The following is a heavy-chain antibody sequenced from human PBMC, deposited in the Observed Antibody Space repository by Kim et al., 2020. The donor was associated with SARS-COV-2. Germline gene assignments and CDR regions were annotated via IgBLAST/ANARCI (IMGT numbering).Heavy chain of an antibody. CDR2: IYSGGST. D-gene: IGHD3-10*01. V-gene: IGHV3-66*01. CDR3: ARDRRGPYRTFDY. Sequence: GGSLRLSCAASGFTVSSNYMSWVRQAPGKGLEWVSVIYSGGSTYYADSVKGRFTISRDNSKNTLYLQMNSLRAEDTAVYYCARDRRGPYRTFDYWGQGTLVTVSS. J-gene: IGHJ4*02. CDR1: GFTVSSNY.